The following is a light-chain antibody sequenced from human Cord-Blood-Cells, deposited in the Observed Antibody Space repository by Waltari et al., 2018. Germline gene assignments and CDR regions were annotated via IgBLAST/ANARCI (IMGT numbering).Light chain of an antibody. CDR3: QQSYSTPYS. J-gene: IGKJ2*03. CDR1: QSISSY. Sequence: DIQMTQSPSPLSASVGDRVTITCRTSQSISSYLNWYQQKPGKAPKLLLYAAASLQSGVLPRLSSSGSVTDFSLTISSLQADDFATYYRQQSYSTPYSFGQGTKLEIK. V-gene: IGKV1-39*01. CDR2: AAA.